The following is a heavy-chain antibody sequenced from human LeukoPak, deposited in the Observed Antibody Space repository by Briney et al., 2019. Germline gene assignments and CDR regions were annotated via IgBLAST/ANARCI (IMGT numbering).Heavy chain of an antibody. CDR2: INSDGSST. V-gene: IGHV3-74*01. D-gene: IGHD6-13*01. CDR1: GFTFSSYW. Sequence: VGSLRLSCAASGFTFSSYWMHWVRQAPGKGLVWVSRINSDGSSTSYADSVKGRFTISRDNAKNTLYLQMSSLRAEDTAVYYCARDGTAPGLYFDLWGQGTLVTVSS. J-gene: IGHJ4*01. CDR3: ARDGTAPGLYFDL.